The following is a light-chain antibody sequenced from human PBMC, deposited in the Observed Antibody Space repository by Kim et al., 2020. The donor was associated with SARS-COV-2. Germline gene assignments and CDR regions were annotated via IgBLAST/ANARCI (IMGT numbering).Light chain of an antibody. J-gene: IGKJ4*01. Sequence: ILMTQSPATLSVSPGERVTLSCRASQSVSNNLAWYQQRPGQAPRLLIYGASNRATDISARFSGSGSGTEFTLTIRSLQSEDFAVYNCQQYNDWPLLTFGGETKLEI. V-gene: IGKV3-15*01. CDR3: QQYNDWPLLT. CDR2: GAS. CDR1: QSVSNN.